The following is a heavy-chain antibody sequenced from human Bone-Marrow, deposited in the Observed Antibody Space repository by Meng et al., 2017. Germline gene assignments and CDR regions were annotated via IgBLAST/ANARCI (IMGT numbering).Heavy chain of an antibody. D-gene: IGHD1-7*01. V-gene: IGHV4-39*01. CDR2: INYSGSST. CDR3: VVHRLGTMLDH. CDR1: GGANSSNTHY. Sequence: QLQLQESDSGPGKPSQTLSLTFAVSGGANSSNTHYWGWIRQAPEKGLEWIGSINYSGSSTDYNPSLKSRVTISVDTSKNQFSLRLSSVTAADTAVYYCVVHRLGTMLDHWGQGTLVTVSS. J-gene: IGHJ5*02.